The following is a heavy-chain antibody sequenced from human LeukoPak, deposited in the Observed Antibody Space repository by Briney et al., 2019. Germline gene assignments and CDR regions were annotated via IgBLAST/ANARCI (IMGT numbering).Heavy chain of an antibody. J-gene: IGHJ2*01. CDR1: GYAFTAYY. CDR3: ARGSGIAAAAKRYFDL. Sequence: GASVKVSCKASGYAFTAYYMHWVRQAPGQGLEWMGIINPSVGTTTYAQKFQGRVTITADKSTSTAYMELSSLRSEDTAVYYCARGSGIAAAAKRYFDLWGRGTLVTVSS. CDR2: INPSVGTT. V-gene: IGHV1-46*01. D-gene: IGHD6-13*01.